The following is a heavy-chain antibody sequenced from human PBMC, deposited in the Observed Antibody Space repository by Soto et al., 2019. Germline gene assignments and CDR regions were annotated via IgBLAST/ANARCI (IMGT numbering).Heavy chain of an antibody. CDR1: GYTFTSYY. V-gene: IGHV1-46*01. CDR2: INPSGGST. CDR3: ARVLGARYPLGDV. Sequence: GASVKVSCKASGYTFTSYYMHWVRQAPGQGLEWMGIINPSGGSTSYAQKCQGRVTMTRDTSTSTVYMELSSLRSEDTAVYYCARVLGARYPLGDVWGQGTTVTVSS. J-gene: IGHJ6*02. D-gene: IGHD3-16*01.